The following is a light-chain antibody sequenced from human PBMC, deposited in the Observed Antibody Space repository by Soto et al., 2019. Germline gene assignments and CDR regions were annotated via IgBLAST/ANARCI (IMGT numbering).Light chain of an antibody. J-gene: IGKJ1*01. CDR2: GAS. CDR1: QSVSTSY. CDR3: QQYGSSPTT. V-gene: IGKV3-20*01. Sequence: DIVLTQSRGTLSLSPGETATLSCRASQSVSTSYLAWYQQKPGQAPRLLIFGASSRATGIPDRFIGSGSGTDVTLTISRLEPEDFAVYYCQQYGSSPTTFGQGTKVEIK.